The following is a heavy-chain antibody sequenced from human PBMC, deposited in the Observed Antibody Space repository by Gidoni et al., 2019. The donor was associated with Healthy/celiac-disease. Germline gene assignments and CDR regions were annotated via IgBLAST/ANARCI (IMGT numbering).Heavy chain of an antibody. J-gene: IGHJ3*02. Sequence: EVQLVESGGGLVQPGGSLRLSCAASGFTSSSYSMTWVRQAPGKGLEWVSYISSSSSTIYYADSVKGRFTISRDNAKNSLYLQMNSLRAEDTAVYYCARTVPGSYYGAAFDIWGQGTMVTVSS. CDR3: ARTVPGSYYGAAFDI. V-gene: IGHV3-48*04. D-gene: IGHD1-26*01. CDR2: ISSSSSTI. CDR1: GFTSSSYS.